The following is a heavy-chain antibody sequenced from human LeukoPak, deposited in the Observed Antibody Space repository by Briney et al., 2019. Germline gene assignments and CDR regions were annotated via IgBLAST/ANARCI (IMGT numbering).Heavy chain of an antibody. D-gene: IGHD5-24*01. CDR3: ARHLRWLQNAQFNL. V-gene: IGHV4-39*01. Sequence: PSETLSLTCSVSGGTISNSNYCWGWLRQPPGKGLEWIATISYSGNTYSKPAAKSLFAISVYTSKNQFSLRLTSATAADTATYYCARHLRWLQNAQFNLWGQGSLVSVSS. CDR1: GGTISNSNYC. CDR2: ISYSGNT. J-gene: IGHJ1*01.